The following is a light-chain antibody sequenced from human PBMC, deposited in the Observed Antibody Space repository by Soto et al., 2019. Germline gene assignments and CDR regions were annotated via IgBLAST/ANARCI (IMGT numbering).Light chain of an antibody. CDR1: QGIGSW. V-gene: IGKV1-12*01. CDR3: QQADSFPLT. CDR2: GAS. Sequence: IQMTQSPSFVSASVGDRVAVTCRASQGIGSWLAWYQQKPGEAPKLLIYGASGLRSGVPSRFSGSGSGTDFTLTISSLQPEDFATYYCQQADSFPLTFGGGTKVDIK. J-gene: IGKJ4*01.